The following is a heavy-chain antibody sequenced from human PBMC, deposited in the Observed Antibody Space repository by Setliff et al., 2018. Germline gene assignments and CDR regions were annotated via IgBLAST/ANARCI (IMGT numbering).Heavy chain of an antibody. CDR3: ARLSGYYFDY. CDR2: ISYTGST. D-gene: IGHD3-22*01. Sequence: SETLSLTCSVSGDSIFDNYWSWIRQSPGRGLEWIAYISYTGSTNYNPSLKSRVTISLDTSKNHFSLNLRSVTAADTAVYYCARLSGYYFDYWGQGTLVTVSS. J-gene: IGHJ4*02. CDR1: GDSIFDNY. V-gene: IGHV4-59*08.